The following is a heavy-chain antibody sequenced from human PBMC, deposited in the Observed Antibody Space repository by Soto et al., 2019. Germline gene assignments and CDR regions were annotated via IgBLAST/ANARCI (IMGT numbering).Heavy chain of an antibody. CDR3: ARLSILYCTNGVCYYDY. D-gene: IGHD2-8*01. CDR1: GYSFTSYW. V-gene: IGHV5-51*01. Sequence: GESLKISCKGSGYSFTSYWIGWVRQMPGKGLEWMGIIYPGDSDTRYSPSFQGQVTISADKSISTAYLQWSSLKASDTAMYYCARLSILYCTNGVCYYDYWGQGTLVTVSS. CDR2: IYPGDSDT. J-gene: IGHJ4*02.